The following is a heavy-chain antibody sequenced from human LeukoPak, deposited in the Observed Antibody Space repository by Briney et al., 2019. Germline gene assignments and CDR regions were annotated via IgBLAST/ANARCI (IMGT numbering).Heavy chain of an antibody. V-gene: IGHV4-34*01. CDR3: ARGRYSYGYCAFDI. CDR2: INHSGST. Sequence: SETLSLTCAVYGGSFSGYYWSWIRQPPGKGLEWIGEINHSGSTNYNPSLKRRVTISVDTSKNQFSLKLSSVTAADTAVYYCARGRYSYGYCAFDIWGQGTMVTVSS. D-gene: IGHD5-18*01. J-gene: IGHJ3*02. CDR1: GGSFSGYY.